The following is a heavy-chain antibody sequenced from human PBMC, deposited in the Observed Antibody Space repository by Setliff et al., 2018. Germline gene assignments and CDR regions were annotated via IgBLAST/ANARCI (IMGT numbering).Heavy chain of an antibody. Sequence: PGGSLRLSCAGSGVTVNKPWLSWVRQAPGKGLEWVSYISSSSSTIYYADSVKGRFTISRDNAKNSLYLQMNSLRAEDTALYFCARAHRYYSDTSGYFYDQGRSAFDVWGQGTMVTVSS. D-gene: IGHD3-22*01. V-gene: IGHV3-48*01. CDR1: GVTVNKPW. CDR2: ISSSSSTI. CDR3: ARAHRYYSDTSGYFYDQGRSAFDV. J-gene: IGHJ3*01.